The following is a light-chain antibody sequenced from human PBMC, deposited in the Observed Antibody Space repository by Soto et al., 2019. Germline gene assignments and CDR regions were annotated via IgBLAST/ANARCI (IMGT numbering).Light chain of an antibody. Sequence: QSVLTQPPSASGSPGQSVTISCAGTSSDVGGYNYVSWYQQYPGKVPKLMIYEVSERPSGVPDRFSGSKSGNTAFLTVSGLQAEDEADYYCQSYDNSLSAPGVFGGGTKLTVL. CDR3: QSYDNSLSAPGV. J-gene: IGLJ2*01. CDR2: EVS. V-gene: IGLV2-8*01. CDR1: SSDVGGYNY.